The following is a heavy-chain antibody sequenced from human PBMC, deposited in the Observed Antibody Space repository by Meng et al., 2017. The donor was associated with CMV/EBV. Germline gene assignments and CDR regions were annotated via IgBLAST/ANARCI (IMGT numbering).Heavy chain of an antibody. Sequence: KVSCKGSGYSFTSYWNGWVRQMPGKGLEWMGIIYPGDSDTRYSPSFQGQVTISADKSISTAYLQWSSLKASDTAMYYCARQGEAREYYYYGMDVWGQGTTVTVSS. CDR2: IYPGDSDT. J-gene: IGHJ6*02. V-gene: IGHV5-51*01. CDR1: GYSFTSYW. CDR3: ARQGEAREYYYYGMDV. D-gene: IGHD1-26*01.